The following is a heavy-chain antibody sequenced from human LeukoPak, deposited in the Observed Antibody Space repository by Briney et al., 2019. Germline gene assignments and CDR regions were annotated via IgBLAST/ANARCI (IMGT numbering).Heavy chain of an antibody. J-gene: IGHJ4*02. CDR3: AKHKYSSSWYGLDY. V-gene: IGHV3-30*18. Sequence: GGSLRLSCAASGFTFSSYSMHWVRQAPGKGLEWVAVISYDGSNKYYADSVKGRFTISRDNSKNTLYLQMNSLRAEDTAVYYCAKHKYSSSWYGLDYWGQGTLVTVSS. CDR2: ISYDGSNK. D-gene: IGHD6-13*01. CDR1: GFTFSSYS.